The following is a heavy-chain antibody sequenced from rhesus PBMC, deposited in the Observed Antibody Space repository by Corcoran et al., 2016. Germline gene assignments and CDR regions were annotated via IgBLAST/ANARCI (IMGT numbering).Heavy chain of an antibody. Sequence: QLQLQESGPGLVKPSETLSVTCAVSGGSISSSYWSWIRQAPGKGLEWIGYIYGSSTSTNYHPSLKSRVTISKDMSKNQFSLKLSSVTAADTAVYYCASLYSGSWMPNFDYWGQGVLVTVSS. CDR3: ASLYSGSWMPNFDY. V-gene: IGHV4-169*02. J-gene: IGHJ4*01. CDR1: GGSISSSY. D-gene: IGHD6-25*01. CDR2: IYGSSTST.